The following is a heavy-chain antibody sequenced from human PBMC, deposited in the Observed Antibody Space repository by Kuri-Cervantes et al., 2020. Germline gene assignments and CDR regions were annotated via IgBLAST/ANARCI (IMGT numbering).Heavy chain of an antibody. J-gene: IGHJ2*01. V-gene: IGHV3-30*04. CDR1: GFPFSSDA. CDR2: ISYDGRNT. CDR3: ARDSPMAWYFDL. D-gene: IGHD2-8*01. Sequence: LSLTCAASGFPFSSDAMHWVRQAPGKGLEWVAAISYDGRNTHHADSVKGRSTISRDNSKNTLYLQMNSLRAEDTAVYYCARDSPMAWYFDLWGRGTLVTVSS.